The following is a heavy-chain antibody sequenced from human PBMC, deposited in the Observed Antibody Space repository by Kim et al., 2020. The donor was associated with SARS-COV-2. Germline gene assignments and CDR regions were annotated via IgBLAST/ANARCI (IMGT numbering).Heavy chain of an antibody. Sequence: TQSLTRRVTISVDPSKTQFSLELSSVTAADTAVYYCARCRYSGYVNWFDPWGQGTLVTVSS. D-gene: IGHD5-12*01. CDR3: ARCRYSGYVNWFDP. J-gene: IGHJ5*02. V-gene: IGHV4-31*02.